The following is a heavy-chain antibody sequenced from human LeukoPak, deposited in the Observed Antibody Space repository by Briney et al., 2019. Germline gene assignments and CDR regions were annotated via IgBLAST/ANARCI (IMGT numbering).Heavy chain of an antibody. Sequence: KPSETLSLTCAVYGGSFSGYYWSWIRQPPGKGLEWIGEINHSGSTNYNLSLKSRVTILVDTSKNQFSLKLSSVTAADTAVYYCVRGLYGMDVWGQGTTVTVSS. J-gene: IGHJ6*02. CDR3: VRGLYGMDV. V-gene: IGHV4-34*01. CDR2: INHSGST. CDR1: GGSFSGYY.